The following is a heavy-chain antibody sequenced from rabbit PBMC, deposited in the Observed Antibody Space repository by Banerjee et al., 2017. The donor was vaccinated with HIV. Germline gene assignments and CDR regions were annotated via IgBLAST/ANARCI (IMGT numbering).Heavy chain of an antibody. Sequence: QEQLVESGGGLVKPEGSLTLTCKASAFSFSDRDVMCWVRQAPGKGLEWIACINASTGKPVYATWAKGRFTISRTSSTTVTLRMTSLTAADRATYFCARDGSGGVSYYFNLWGPGTLVTVS. CDR1: AFSFSDRDV. V-gene: IGHV1S45*01. D-gene: IGHD1-1*01. J-gene: IGHJ4*01. CDR2: INASTGKP. CDR3: ARDGSGGVSYYFNL.